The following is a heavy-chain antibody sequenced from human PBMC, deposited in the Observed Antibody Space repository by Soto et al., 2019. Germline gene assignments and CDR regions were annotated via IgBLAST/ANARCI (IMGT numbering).Heavy chain of an antibody. J-gene: IGHJ5*02. Sequence: PGGSLRLSCAASGFTFSDYYMSWIRQAPGKGLEWVSYISSSSSYTNYADSVKGRFTISRDNAKNSLYLQMNSLRAEYTAVYYCVREDSFRDSSAPWGQGTLVTVSS. CDR3: VREDSFRDSSAP. CDR2: ISSSSSYT. V-gene: IGHV3-11*05. D-gene: IGHD3-22*01. CDR1: GFTFSDYY.